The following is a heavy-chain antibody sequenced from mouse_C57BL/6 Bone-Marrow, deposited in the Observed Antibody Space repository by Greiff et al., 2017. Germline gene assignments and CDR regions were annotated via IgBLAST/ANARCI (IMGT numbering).Heavy chain of an antibody. J-gene: IGHJ3*01. CDR1: GYTFTSYG. CDR2: IYPRSGNT. D-gene: IGHD1-1*01. V-gene: IGHV1-81*01. CDR3: ARSTTVVAPFAY. Sequence: VQLQESGAELARPGASVKLSCKASGYTFTSYGISWVKQRTGQGLEWIGEIYPRSGNTYYNEKFKGKATLTADKSSSPAYMELRSLTSGDSAVYVCARSTTVVAPFAYWGQGTLVTVSA.